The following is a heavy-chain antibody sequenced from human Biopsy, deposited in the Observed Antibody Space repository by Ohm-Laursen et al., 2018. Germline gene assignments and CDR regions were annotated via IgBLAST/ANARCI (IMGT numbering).Heavy chain of an antibody. Sequence: SDTLSLTCAVYSASFSDYYWTWVRQSPGKGLEWIGEINHSGRTNYNPSLKSRVTIPVDTSKNQFSLKVRSVTAADAAVYYCVRGVDYYDPYHYYALDVWGQGTTVTVSS. CDR1: SASFSDYY. D-gene: IGHD3-22*01. J-gene: IGHJ6*02. V-gene: IGHV4-34*01. CDR3: VRGVDYYDPYHYYALDV. CDR2: INHSGRT.